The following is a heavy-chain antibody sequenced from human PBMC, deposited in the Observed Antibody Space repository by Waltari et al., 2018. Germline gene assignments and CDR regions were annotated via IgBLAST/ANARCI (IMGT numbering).Heavy chain of an antibody. CDR1: GIPFSGYE. CDR2: ISTSGSTI. V-gene: IGHV3-48*03. Sequence: EVQLVESGGGLVQPGGSLRLSCAGSGIPFSGYEMNWVRQAPGKGLEWVSYISTSGSTIYYADSVKGRFTISRDNAKNSLYLQMNSLRVEDTAVYYCAREQGKWGDAFDIWGQGTMVTVSS. CDR3: AREQGKWGDAFDI. D-gene: IGHD1-26*01. J-gene: IGHJ3*02.